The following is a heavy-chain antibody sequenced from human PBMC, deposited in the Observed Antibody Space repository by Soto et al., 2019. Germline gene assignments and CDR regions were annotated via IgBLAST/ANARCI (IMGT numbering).Heavy chain of an antibody. CDR2: ISGSGGST. CDR1: GFTFISYA. J-gene: IGHJ4*02. Sequence: LRLSFAASGFTFISYAMSWVRQAPGKGLEWVSAISGSGGSTYYADSVKGRFTISRDNSKNTLYLQMNSLRAEDTAVYYCAKVVGATTSYYFDYWGQGTLVTVSS. D-gene: IGHD1-26*01. V-gene: IGHV3-23*01. CDR3: AKVVGATTSYYFDY.